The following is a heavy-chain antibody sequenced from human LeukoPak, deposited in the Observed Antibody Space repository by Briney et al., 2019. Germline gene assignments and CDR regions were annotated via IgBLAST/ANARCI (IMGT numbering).Heavy chain of an antibody. CDR1: GFTFSSYA. Sequence: GGSLRLSCAASGFTFSSYAMSWVRQAPGKGLEWVSALSGNDGGTYYADSVKGRFTISRDNSKNTLYPQMNRLRAEDTAVYYCAKSGGVRFDPWGQGTLVTVSS. V-gene: IGHV3-23*01. D-gene: IGHD3-16*01. CDR2: LSGNDGGT. J-gene: IGHJ5*02. CDR3: AKSGGVRFDP.